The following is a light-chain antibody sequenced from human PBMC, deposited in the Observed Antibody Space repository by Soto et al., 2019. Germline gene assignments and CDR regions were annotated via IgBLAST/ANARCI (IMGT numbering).Light chain of an antibody. V-gene: IGKV4-1*01. Sequence: DIVMTQSPDSLDXXXGXXXXIXXKSSXSVLNSSKNKNYLAWYQQKPGQPPKLLIYWASTRESGVPDRFSGSGSGTDFTLTISGLQAEDVADYYCQQYYSTPLTFGGGTKVEIK. CDR1: XSVLNSSKNKNY. J-gene: IGKJ4*01. CDR2: WAS. CDR3: QQYYSTPLT.